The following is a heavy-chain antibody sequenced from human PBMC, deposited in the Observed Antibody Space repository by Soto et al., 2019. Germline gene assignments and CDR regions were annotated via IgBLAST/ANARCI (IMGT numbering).Heavy chain of an antibody. J-gene: IGHJ3*02. CDR2: IYHSGST. CDR1: SGSISSSNW. V-gene: IGHV4-4*02. CDR3: VRVFLTYGSGPLDAFDI. Sequence: PSETLSLTRALSSGSISSSNWWTWVRQPPGKGLEWIGEIYHSGSTNYNPSLKSRVTISVDKSKNQFYLKLSSVTAADTAVYYCVRVFLTYGSGPLDAFDIWGQGTMVTV. D-gene: IGHD3-10*01.